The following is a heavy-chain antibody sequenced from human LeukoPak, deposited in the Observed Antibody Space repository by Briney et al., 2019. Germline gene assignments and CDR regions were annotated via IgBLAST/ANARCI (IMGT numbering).Heavy chain of an antibody. CDR2: IYHSGST. CDR3: ARGAPIVTEN. D-gene: IGHD2/OR15-2a*01. Sequence: SQTLSLTCTVSGGSISSGGYYWSWIRQPPGKGLEWIGYIYHSGSTYYNPSLKSRVTISGDRSKNQFSLKLSSVTAADTAVYYCARGAPIVTENWGQGTLVTVSS. J-gene: IGHJ4*02. CDR1: GGSISSGGYY. V-gene: IGHV4-30-2*01.